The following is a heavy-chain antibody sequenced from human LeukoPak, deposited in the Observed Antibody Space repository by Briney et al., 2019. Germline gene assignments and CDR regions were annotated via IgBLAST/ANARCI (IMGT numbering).Heavy chain of an antibody. CDR1: EFTFSTYA. V-gene: IGHV3-23*01. CDR3: AKAFKEEMATIFHFDY. CDR2: ISVSGDRT. J-gene: IGHJ4*02. D-gene: IGHD5-24*01. Sequence: GGSLRLSCAASEFTFSTYAMQWVRQAPGKGLEWVSGISVSGDRTWYADSVKGRFTISRDNSKNTLYLQMNSLRAEDTTVYYCAKAFKEEMATIFHFDYWGQGTLVTVSS.